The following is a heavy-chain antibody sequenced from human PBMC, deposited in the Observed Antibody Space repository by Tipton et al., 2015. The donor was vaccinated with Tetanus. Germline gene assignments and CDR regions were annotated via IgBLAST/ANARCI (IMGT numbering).Heavy chain of an antibody. CDR1: GYTFTSYG. CDR3: GSEPPPIYSGGYGGDN. D-gene: IGHD1-26*01. J-gene: IGHJ4*02. V-gene: IGHV1-18*01. Sequence: QLVQSGAEVKKPGASVKVSCKASGYTFTSYGISWVRQAPGQGLEWMGWISAYNGNTNYAQKLQGRVTMTTDTSTSTAYMELRSLRPDDRAGHYCGSEPPPIYSGGYGGDNWGQGPLVTVSS. CDR2: ISAYNGNT.